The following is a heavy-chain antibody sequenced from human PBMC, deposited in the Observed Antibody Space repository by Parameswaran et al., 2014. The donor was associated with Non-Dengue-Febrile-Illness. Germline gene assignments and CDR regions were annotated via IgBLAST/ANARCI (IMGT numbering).Heavy chain of an antibody. CDR2: INHSGST. J-gene: IGHJ4*02. D-gene: IGHD2-2*02. Sequence: LSLTCGVYGGSFSGYYWSWIRQPQEGLEWIGEINHSGSTNYNPSLKSRVTISVDTSKNQFSLKLSSVTAADTAVYYCARTCTSIVSCYTSWGQGTLVTVSS. V-gene: IGHV4-34*01. CDR3: ARTCTSIVSCYTS. CDR1: GGSFSGYY.